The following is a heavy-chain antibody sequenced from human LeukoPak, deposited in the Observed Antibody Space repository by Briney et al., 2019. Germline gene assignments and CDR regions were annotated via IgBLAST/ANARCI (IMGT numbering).Heavy chain of an antibody. CDR3: ARDRFPHDDAHYGMDV. CDR2: MWEWNDGSNE. J-gene: IGHJ6*02. V-gene: IGHV3-33*01. D-gene: IGHD3-16*01. Sequence: GRSLRLSCTASGFTYSNHGMHWVRQAPGKGLEGVADMWEWNDGSNEYYEDSVKGRFTIARDNSKNTLYLKMVSLRAEDTADYYCARDRFPHDDAHYGMDVWGQGTTVTVSS. CDR1: GFTYSNHG.